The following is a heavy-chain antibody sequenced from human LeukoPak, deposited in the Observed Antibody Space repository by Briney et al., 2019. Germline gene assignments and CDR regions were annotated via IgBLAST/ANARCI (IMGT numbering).Heavy chain of an antibody. D-gene: IGHD4-11*01. CDR2: IYYSGST. V-gene: IGHV4-59*12. CDR1: GGSISSYY. CDR3: ARGVIPGGNYSQGYDY. Sequence: SETLSLTCTVSGGSISSYYWSWIRQPPGKGLEWIGYIYYSGSTNYNPSLKSRVTISVDTSKNQFSLKLSSVTAADTAVYYCARGVIPGGNYSQGYDYWGQGTLVTVSS. J-gene: IGHJ4*02.